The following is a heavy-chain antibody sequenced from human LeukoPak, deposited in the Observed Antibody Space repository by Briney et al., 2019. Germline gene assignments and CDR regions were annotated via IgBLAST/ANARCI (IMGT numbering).Heavy chain of an antibody. CDR3: AGASDDILTGYRYFDY. J-gene: IGHJ4*02. D-gene: IGHD3-9*01. CDR2: IIPILGIA. Sequence: GSSVKVPCKASGGTFSSYAISWVRQAPGQGLEWMGRIIPILGIANYAQKFQGRVTITADKSTSTAYMELSSLRSEDTAVYYCAGASDDILTGYRYFDYWGQGTLVTVSS. CDR1: GGTFSSYA. V-gene: IGHV1-69*04.